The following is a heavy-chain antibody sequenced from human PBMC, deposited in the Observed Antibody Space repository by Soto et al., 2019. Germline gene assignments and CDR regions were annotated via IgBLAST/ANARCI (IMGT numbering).Heavy chain of an antibody. J-gene: IGHJ4*02. CDR1: GFIFNNYG. CDR2: ISGSDGST. V-gene: IGHV3-23*01. D-gene: IGHD2-21*01. CDR3: AKNSYVEGMGAFDY. Sequence: EVQLLESGGGLVQPGGSLRLSCAASGFIFNNYGMSWVRQAPGKGLEWVSGISGSDGSTYYADSVKGRFTISRDNSKNTLYLQMNSLRAEDTAVYYCAKNSYVEGMGAFDYWGQGTLVIVSS.